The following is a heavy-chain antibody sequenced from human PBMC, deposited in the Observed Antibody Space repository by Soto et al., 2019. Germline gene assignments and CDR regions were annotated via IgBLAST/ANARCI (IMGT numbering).Heavy chain of an antibody. V-gene: IGHV1-69*01. Sequence: QVQLVQSGAEVKKPGSSVKVSCKASGGTFSSYAISWVRQAPGQGLEWMGGIIPIFGTANYAQKFQGRVTITADESTSTAYMELSSLRSEDTAVYYCARERIAAAGTIYYYDMDVWGQGTTVTVSS. J-gene: IGHJ6*02. CDR1: GGTFSSYA. CDR3: ARERIAAAGTIYYYDMDV. D-gene: IGHD6-13*01. CDR2: IIPIFGTA.